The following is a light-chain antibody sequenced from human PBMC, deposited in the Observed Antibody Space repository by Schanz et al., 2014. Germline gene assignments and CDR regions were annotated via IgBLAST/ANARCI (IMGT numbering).Light chain of an antibody. CDR2: GAS. CDR3: QQYGSSPWT. Sequence: EIVLTQSPGTLSLSPGERVTLSCRASQSVSSSSLAWYQQKPGQAPRLLIYGASSRATGIPDRFSGSGSGKDFTLTISRLEPEDFAVESWQQYGSSPWTVGQGTKVEIK. CDR1: QSVSSSS. V-gene: IGKV3-20*01. J-gene: IGKJ1*01.